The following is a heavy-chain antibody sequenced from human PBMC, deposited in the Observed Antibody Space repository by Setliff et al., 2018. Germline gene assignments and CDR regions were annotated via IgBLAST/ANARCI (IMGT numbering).Heavy chain of an antibody. CDR1: GGTFSSYA. CDR3: ARDPYSSSWYNWFDP. Sequence: SVKVSCKASGGTFSSYAISWVRQAPGQGLEWMGGIIPILGIANYAQKFQGRVTMTTDTSTSTAYMELRSLRSDDTAVYYCARDPYSSSWYNWFDPWGQGTLVTVSS. CDR2: IIPILGIA. J-gene: IGHJ5*02. D-gene: IGHD6-13*01. V-gene: IGHV1-69*10.